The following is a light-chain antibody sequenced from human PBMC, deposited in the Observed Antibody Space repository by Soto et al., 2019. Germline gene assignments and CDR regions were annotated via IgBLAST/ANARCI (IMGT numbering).Light chain of an antibody. V-gene: IGKV4-1*01. CDR1: QGIAIW. CDR3: QQYYSIPPA. Sequence: PSTLSASVGDRVTITCRASQGIAIWLSWYQQKPGQPPKLLIYWASTRKSGVPDRFSGSGSGTDFTLTISSLQAEDVAVYYCQQYYSIPPAFGGGTKVDIK. J-gene: IGKJ4*01. CDR2: WAS.